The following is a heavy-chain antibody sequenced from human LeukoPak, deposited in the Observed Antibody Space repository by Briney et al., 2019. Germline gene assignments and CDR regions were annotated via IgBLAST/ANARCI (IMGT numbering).Heavy chain of an antibody. V-gene: IGHV1-69*05. J-gene: IGHJ3*02. CDR3: AAILPNFQNTIFGVVKGTRGAFDI. CDR1: GGTFSSYA. Sequence: ASVKVSCKASGGTFSSYAISWVRQAPGQGLEWMGGIIPIFGAPNYAQKFQGRVTITRDMSTSTAYMELSSLRSEDTAVYYCAAILPNFQNTIFGVVKGTRGAFDIWGQGTMVTVSS. D-gene: IGHD3-3*01. CDR2: IIPIFGAP.